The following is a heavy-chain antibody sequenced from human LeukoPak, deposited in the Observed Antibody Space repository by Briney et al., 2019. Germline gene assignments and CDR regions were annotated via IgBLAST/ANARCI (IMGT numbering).Heavy chain of an antibody. CDR2: IYPGNSDS. CDR1: GYNFPSYW. V-gene: IGHV5-51*01. D-gene: IGHD5-24*01. J-gene: IGHJ4*02. CDR3: ARHGEMAAIGNFDY. Sequence: GESLKISCQGSGYNFPSYWIGWVRQMPGKGLEWMGIIYPGNSDSRYSPSFQGQVTISADKSISTAYLQWNSLKASDTAIYYCARHGEMAAIGNFDYWGQGTLVTVSS.